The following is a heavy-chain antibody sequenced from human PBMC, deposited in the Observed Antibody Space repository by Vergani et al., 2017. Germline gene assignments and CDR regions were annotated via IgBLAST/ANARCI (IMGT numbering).Heavy chain of an antibody. CDR2: ISAYNGNT. CDR3: ARDLLYYDSSGYYYAGGWFDP. D-gene: IGHD3-22*01. J-gene: IGHJ5*02. V-gene: IGHV1-18*01. CDR1: GYTFTSYG. Sequence: QVQLVQSGAEVKKPGASVKVSCKASGYTFTSYGISWVRQAPGQGLEWMGWISAYNGNTNYAQKLQGRVTMTTDTSTSTAYMELRSLRSDDTAVYYCARDLLYYDSSGYYYAGGWFDPWGQGTLVTVSS.